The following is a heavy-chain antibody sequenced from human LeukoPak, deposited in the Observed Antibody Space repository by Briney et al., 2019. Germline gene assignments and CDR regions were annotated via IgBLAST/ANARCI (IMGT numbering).Heavy chain of an antibody. CDR2: ISAYNGNT. CDR1: GYTLTSHG. CDR3: ARDIRFLEWLPNNWFDP. Sequence: GASVKVSCKASGYTLTSHGISWVRQAPGQGLEWMGWISAYNGNTNYAQKLQGRVTMTTDTSTSTAYMELRSLRSDDTAVYYCARDIRFLEWLPNNWFDPWGQGTLVTVSS. J-gene: IGHJ5*02. D-gene: IGHD3-3*01. V-gene: IGHV1-18*01.